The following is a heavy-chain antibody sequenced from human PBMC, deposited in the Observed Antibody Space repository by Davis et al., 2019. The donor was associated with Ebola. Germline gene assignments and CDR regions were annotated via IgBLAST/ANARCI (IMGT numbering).Heavy chain of an antibody. CDR3: ARHASGDFWYFGL. CDR2: ITWDGGSM. J-gene: IGHJ2*01. V-gene: IGHV3-23*01. CDR1: GFIFSSYV. D-gene: IGHD4-17*01. Sequence: GESLKISCAASGFIFSSYVMSWVRQAPGKGLEWVSLITWDGGSMFYADSVKGRFTISRDNSENTLHLQLNSVRAEDTAVYYCARHASGDFWYFGLWGRGTLVTVSS.